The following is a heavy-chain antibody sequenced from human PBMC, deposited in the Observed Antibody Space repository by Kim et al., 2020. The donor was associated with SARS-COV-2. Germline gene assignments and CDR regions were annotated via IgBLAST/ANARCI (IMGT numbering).Heavy chain of an antibody. D-gene: IGHD6-13*01. CDR3: ARHAGSSWYVY. CDR1: GGSISSSSYY. V-gene: IGHV4-39*01. CDR2: IYYSGST. J-gene: IGHJ4*02. Sequence: SETLSLTCTVSGGSISSSSYYWGWIRQPPGKGLEWIGSIYYSGSTYYNPSLKSRVTISVDTSKNQFSLKLSSVTAADTAVYYCARHAGSSWYVYWGQGTLVTVSS.